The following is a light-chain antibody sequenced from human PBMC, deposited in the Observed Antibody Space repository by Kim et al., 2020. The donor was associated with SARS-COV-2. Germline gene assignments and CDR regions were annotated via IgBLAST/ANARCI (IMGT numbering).Light chain of an antibody. CDR3: QKYSSAPLT. CDR1: QGISSY. Sequence: DIQMTQSPSSLSASVGDRVTITCRASQGISSYLAWYQQKPGKIPKILIDAASTLKSGVPSRFSGSGSGTEFTLTITNLQPEDVATYYCQKYSSAPLTFGGGTKVDIK. V-gene: IGKV1-27*01. CDR2: AAS. J-gene: IGKJ4*01.